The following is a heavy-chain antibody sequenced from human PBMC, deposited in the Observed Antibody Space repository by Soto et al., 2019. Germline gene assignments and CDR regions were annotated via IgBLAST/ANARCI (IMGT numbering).Heavy chain of an antibody. J-gene: IGHJ3*02. CDR1: GFTFSSYA. D-gene: IGHD6-13*01. Sequence: GGSLRLSCAASGFTFSSYAMSWVRQAPGKGLEWVSAISGSGGSTYYADSVKGRFTISRDNSKNTLYLQMNSLRAEDTAVYYWAKGETDRSLSNDSFDIWGQGTMVTVSS. CDR3: AKGETDRSLSNDSFDI. CDR2: ISGSGGST. V-gene: IGHV3-23*01.